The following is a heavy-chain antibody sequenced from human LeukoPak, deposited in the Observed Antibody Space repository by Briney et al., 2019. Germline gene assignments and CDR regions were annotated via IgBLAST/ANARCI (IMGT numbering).Heavy chain of an antibody. V-gene: IGHV3-7*01. CDR1: GFTFTNYW. CDR2: INKDGSEK. CDR3: AELGITMIGGV. Sequence: GGSLRLSCVASGFTFTNYWMSWVRQAPGKGLEYMGNINKDGSEKNYVDSVRGRFTISRDNAKNSLYLQMNSLRAEDTAVYYCAELGITMIGGVWGKGTTVTISS. J-gene: IGHJ6*04. D-gene: IGHD3-10*02.